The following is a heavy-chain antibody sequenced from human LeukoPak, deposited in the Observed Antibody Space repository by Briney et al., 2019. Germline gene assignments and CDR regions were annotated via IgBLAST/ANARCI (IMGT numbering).Heavy chain of an antibody. CDR2: TYYRSKWYN. CDR1: GDSFSSNSAA. Sequence: SQTLSLTCAISGDSFSSNSAAWHWLRQSPSRGLEWLGRTYYRSKWYNDYAVSVKSRITINPDTSKNQFSLQLNSVTPEDTAVYYCARERPYYGSGMSFDYWGQGTLVTVSS. CDR3: ARERPYYGSGMSFDY. V-gene: IGHV6-1*01. J-gene: IGHJ4*02. D-gene: IGHD3-10*01.